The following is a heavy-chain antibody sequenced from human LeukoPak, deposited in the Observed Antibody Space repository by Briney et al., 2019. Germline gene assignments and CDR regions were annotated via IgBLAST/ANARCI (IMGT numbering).Heavy chain of an antibody. CDR2: IIPILGIA. CDR3: ARWLRFLEWFPYYYYYGMDV. D-gene: IGHD3-3*01. Sequence: GSSVKVSCKASGGTFSSYAISWVRQAPGQGLEWMGRIIPILGIANYAQKFQGRVTMTRNTSISTAYMELSSLRSEDTAVYYCARWLRFLEWFPYYYYYGMDVWGQGTTVTVSS. V-gene: IGHV1-69*04. CDR1: GGTFSSYA. J-gene: IGHJ6*02.